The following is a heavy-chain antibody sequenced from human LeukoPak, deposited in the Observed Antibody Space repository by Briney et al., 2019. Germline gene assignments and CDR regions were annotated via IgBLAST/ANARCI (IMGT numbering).Heavy chain of an antibody. CDR3: ARDMEATVTSDFDY. D-gene: IGHD4-17*01. J-gene: IGHJ4*02. CDR1: GYTFTGYY. Sequence: ASVKVSCKASGYTFTGYYMHWVRQAPGQGLEWMGWINPNSGGTNYALKFQGRVTMTRDTSISTAYMELSRLRSDDTAVYYCARDMEATVTSDFDYWGQGTLVTVSS. CDR2: INPNSGGT. V-gene: IGHV1-2*02.